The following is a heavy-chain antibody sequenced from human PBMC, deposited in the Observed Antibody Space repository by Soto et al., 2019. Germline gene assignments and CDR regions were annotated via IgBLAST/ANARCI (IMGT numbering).Heavy chain of an antibody. V-gene: IGHV1-8*01. CDR3: ARQQAMDY. J-gene: IGHJ4*02. CDR1: GYTFVNYE. Sequence: QVQLVQSGAEVKKPGASVKVSCKASGYTFVNYEINWVRQATGQGLEWLGWMNPHSGDTFYAQNFQRRVTMTRNTSITTAYMELNSLKSEDTAVYYCARQQAMDYWGQGNLVTVSS. CDR2: MNPHSGDT.